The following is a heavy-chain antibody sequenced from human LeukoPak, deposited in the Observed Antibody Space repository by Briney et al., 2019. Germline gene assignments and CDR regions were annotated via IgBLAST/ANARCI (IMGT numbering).Heavy chain of an antibody. Sequence: SETLSLTCTVSGGSISSYYWSWIRQPPGKGLEWIGYIYHSGSTYYNPSLKSRVTISVDRSKNQFSLKLSSVTAADTAVYYCARARRTSHYYYYYGMDVWGQGTTVTVSS. J-gene: IGHJ6*02. D-gene: IGHD2-2*01. CDR3: ARARRTSHYYYYYGMDV. V-gene: IGHV4-59*12. CDR2: IYHSGST. CDR1: GGSISSYY.